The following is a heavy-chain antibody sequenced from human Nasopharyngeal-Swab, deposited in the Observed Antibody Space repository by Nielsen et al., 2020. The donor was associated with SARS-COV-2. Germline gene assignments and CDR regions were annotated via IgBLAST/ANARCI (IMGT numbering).Heavy chain of an antibody. Sequence: ASVKVSCKASGYTFTSHAMHWVRQAPGQRLEWMGWINAGNGNTKYSQKFQGRVTITRDTSASTAYMELSSLRSEDTAVYYCARVGAGYSSGGPYYYYGMDVWGQGTTVTVSS. D-gene: IGHD6-19*01. CDR2: INAGNGNT. J-gene: IGHJ6*02. CDR3: ARVGAGYSSGGPYYYYGMDV. V-gene: IGHV1-3*01. CDR1: GYTFTSHA.